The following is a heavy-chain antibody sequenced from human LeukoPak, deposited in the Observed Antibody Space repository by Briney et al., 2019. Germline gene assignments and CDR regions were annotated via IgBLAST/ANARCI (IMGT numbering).Heavy chain of an antibody. J-gene: IGHJ4*02. CDR3: ARDSSSVVPAATFDY. Sequence: GASVKVSCKASGYTFTSYYMHWVRQAPGQGLEWMGIINPSGGSTSYAQKFQGRVTMTRDTSTSTVYMELSSLRSEDTAVYYCARDSSSVVPAATFDYWGQGTLVTVSS. D-gene: IGHD2-2*01. CDR1: GYTFTSYY. V-gene: IGHV1-46*01. CDR2: INPSGGST.